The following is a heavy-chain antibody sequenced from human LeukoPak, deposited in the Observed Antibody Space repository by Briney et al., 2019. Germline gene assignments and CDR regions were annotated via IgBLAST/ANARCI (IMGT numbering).Heavy chain of an antibody. CDR1: GFTFSSYS. J-gene: IGHJ6*03. CDR3: AREYYDFWSGYLYYYYMDV. D-gene: IGHD3-3*01. Sequence: PGGSLRLSCAASGFTFSSYSMNWVRQAPGKGLEWVSYISSSSTIYYADSVKGRFTISRDNAKNSLYLQMNSLRAEDTAVYYCAREYYDFWSGYLYYYYMDVWGKGTTVTVSS. CDR2: ISSSSTI. V-gene: IGHV3-48*01.